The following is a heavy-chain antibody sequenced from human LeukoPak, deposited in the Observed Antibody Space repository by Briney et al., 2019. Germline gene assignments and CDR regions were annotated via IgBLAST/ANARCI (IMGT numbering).Heavy chain of an antibody. D-gene: IGHD3-22*01. CDR2: IDTSGNT. Sequence: SETLSLTCTVSGGSISSYYWSWIRQPAGKGLEWIGRIDTSGNTNYKPSLKSRVTMSVDTSKNQFSLKLSSVTAADTAVYYCARDDSSGYPGNYWGQGTLVTVSS. J-gene: IGHJ4*02. CDR1: GGSISSYY. CDR3: ARDDSSGYPGNY. V-gene: IGHV4-4*07.